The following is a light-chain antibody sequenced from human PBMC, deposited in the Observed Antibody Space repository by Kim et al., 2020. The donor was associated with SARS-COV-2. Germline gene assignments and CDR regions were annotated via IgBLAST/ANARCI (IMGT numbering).Light chain of an antibody. Sequence: KTVTISCTRSSGSIASNYVQWYRQRPGSAPTTVIYEDNQRPSGVPDRFSGSIDSSSNSASLTISGLKTEDEADYYCQSYDSSNQVVFGGGTQLTVL. CDR1: SGSIASNY. CDR3: QSYDSSNQVV. CDR2: EDN. V-gene: IGLV6-57*03. J-gene: IGLJ2*01.